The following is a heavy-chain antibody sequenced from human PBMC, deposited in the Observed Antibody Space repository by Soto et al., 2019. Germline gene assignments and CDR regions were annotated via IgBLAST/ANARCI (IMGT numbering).Heavy chain of an antibody. V-gene: IGHV4-30-4*01. CDR3: ARVQSGYDYGFDP. CDR2: IYYSGST. D-gene: IGHD5-12*01. Sequence: SETLSLTCTVSGGSISSGDYYWSWIRQPPGKGLEWIGYIYYSGSTYYNPSLKSRVTISVDTSKNQFSLKLSSVTAEDTAVYYCARVQSGYDYGFDPWGQGTLVTVSS. CDR1: GGSISSGDYY. J-gene: IGHJ5*02.